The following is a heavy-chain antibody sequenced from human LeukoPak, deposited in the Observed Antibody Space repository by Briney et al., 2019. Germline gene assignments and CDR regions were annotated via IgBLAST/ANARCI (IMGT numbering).Heavy chain of an antibody. D-gene: IGHD6-13*01. J-gene: IGHJ4*02. CDR2: ISYDGSNK. Sequence: GGSLRLSCAASGFTFSSYAMHWVRRAPGKGLEWVAVISYDGSNKYYADSVKGRFTISRDNSKNTLYLQMNSLRAEDTAVYYCAKGGIAAAGTLDYWGQGTLVTVSS. V-gene: IGHV3-30*04. CDR1: GFTFSSYA. CDR3: AKGGIAAAGTLDY.